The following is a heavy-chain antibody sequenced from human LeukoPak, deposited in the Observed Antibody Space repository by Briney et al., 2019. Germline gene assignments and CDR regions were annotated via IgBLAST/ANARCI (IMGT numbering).Heavy chain of an antibody. CDR3: AKEAQGMYSILNYLDY. J-gene: IGHJ4*02. CDR2: TSGSGGST. CDR1: GFTFSSYA. D-gene: IGHD6-13*01. V-gene: IGHV3-23*01. Sequence: GVSLRLSCAASGFTFSSYAMSWVRQAPGKGLVWVSATSGSGGSTYYADSVKGRFTISRDNSKNTLYLQMNRLRAEDTAVYYCAKEAQGMYSILNYLDYWGQGTLVTVSS.